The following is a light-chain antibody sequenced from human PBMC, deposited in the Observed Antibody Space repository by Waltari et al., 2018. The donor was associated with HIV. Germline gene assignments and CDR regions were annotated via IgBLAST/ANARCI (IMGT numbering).Light chain of an antibody. CDR3: QSYDRSLSGYVV. CDR1: SSNIGAGFD. CDR2: GNS. J-gene: IGLJ2*01. Sequence: QSLLTQPPSVSGAPGQRVTLSCTGTSSNIGAGFDVPWSKHLPGTVPKLLIYGNSNRPSGVPHRFSGSKSGTSASLAITGLQAEDEADYYCQSYDRSLSGYVVFGGGTKLTVL. V-gene: IGLV1-40*01.